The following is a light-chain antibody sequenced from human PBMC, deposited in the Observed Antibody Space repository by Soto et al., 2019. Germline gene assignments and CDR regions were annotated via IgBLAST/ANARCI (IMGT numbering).Light chain of an antibody. V-gene: IGKV3-11*01. J-gene: IGKJ2*01. CDR3: QVRTDWPPFKYT. CDR2: DTS. Sequence: EIVLTQSPASLSLSPGERATLSCRASQSVDSFLAWYQQKPGRTPRLLIYDTSNRATGIPARFSGSGSGTDFTLTISRLEPEDFAVYYCQVRTDWPPFKYTFGQGTKVEIE. CDR1: QSVDSF.